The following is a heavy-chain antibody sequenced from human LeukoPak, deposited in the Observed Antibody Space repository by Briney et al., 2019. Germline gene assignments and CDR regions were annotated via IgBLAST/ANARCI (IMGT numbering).Heavy chain of an antibody. CDR2: INPNSGGT. CDR3: ARGKLAAPGRTGYNWFDP. Sequence: ASVKVSCKASGYTFTGYYIHWVRQAPGQGLEWMGWINPNSGGTNYAQKFQGRVTMPRDTSITTAYMELSGLRSDDTAKYYCARGKLAAPGRTGYNWFDPWGQGTLVTVSS. J-gene: IGHJ5*02. CDR1: GYTFTGYY. V-gene: IGHV1-2*02. D-gene: IGHD6-13*01.